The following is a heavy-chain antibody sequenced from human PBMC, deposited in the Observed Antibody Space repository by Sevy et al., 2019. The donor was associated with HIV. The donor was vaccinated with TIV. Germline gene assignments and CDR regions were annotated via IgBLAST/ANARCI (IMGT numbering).Heavy chain of an antibody. D-gene: IGHD2-2*01. CDR1: GFTFSNYG. J-gene: IGHJ6*02. CDR3: ARGPLSYCTSTSCYEGDYYYYGMDV. Sequence: GGSLRLSCAASGFTFSNYGIHWVRQPPGKGLEWVAVIWSDGNKKYYADSVKGRFTISRYNSKNTLFLQMNSLRAEDTAVYYCARGPLSYCTSTSCYEGDYYYYGMDVWGQGTTVTVSS. CDR2: IWSDGNKK. V-gene: IGHV3-33*01.